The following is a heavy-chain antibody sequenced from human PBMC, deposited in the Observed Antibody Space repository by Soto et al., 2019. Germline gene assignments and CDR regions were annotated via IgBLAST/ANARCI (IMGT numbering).Heavy chain of an antibody. D-gene: IGHD2-2*01. V-gene: IGHV3-21*01. CDR2: ISSSSSYI. CDR1: GFTFSSYS. Sequence: GGSLRLSCAASGFTFSSYSMNWVRQAPGKGLEWVSSISSSSSYIYYADSVKGRFAISRDNAKNSLYLQMNSLRAEDTAVYYCARDYAPDIVVVPAAPDNYYYYGMDVWGQGTTVTVSS. CDR3: ARDYAPDIVVVPAAPDNYYYYGMDV. J-gene: IGHJ6*02.